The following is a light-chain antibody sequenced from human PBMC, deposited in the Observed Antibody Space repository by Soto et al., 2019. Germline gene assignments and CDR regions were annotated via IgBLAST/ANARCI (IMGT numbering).Light chain of an antibody. Sequence: IPLTQSPSSLSASVGDRVTITCRASQGISSFLAWYQQKPGKAPRLLIYAASTLQRGVPSRFSGSGSGTDSTLTSSSPQPKDLATYYGQHVNHYPLTIRGGTKVEIK. CDR1: QGISSF. CDR2: AAS. V-gene: IGKV1-9*01. J-gene: IGKJ4*01. CDR3: QHVNHYPLT.